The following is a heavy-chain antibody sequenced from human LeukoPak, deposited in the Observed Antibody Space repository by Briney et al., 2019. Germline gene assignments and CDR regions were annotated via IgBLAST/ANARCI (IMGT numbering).Heavy chain of an antibody. Sequence: SETLSLTCGVYGGSFSGYYWSWIRQPPGKGLEWIGEINHSGSTNYNPSLKSRVTISVDTSKNQFSLKLSSVTAADTAVYYCARLRVYYGSGSYSMDVWGKGTTVTISS. V-gene: IGHV4-34*01. CDR3: ARLRVYYGSGSYSMDV. D-gene: IGHD3-10*01. CDR1: GGSFSGYY. J-gene: IGHJ6*03. CDR2: INHSGST.